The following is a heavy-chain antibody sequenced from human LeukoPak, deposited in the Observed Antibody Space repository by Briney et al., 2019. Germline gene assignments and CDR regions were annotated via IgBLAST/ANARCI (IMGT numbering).Heavy chain of an antibody. D-gene: IGHD6-13*01. V-gene: IGHV3-23*01. CDR2: ISGGGGST. CDR3: AKDPHMYSSSWYGDY. J-gene: IGHJ4*01. CDR1: GFTFSSYS. Sequence: GGSLRLSCAASGFTFSSYSMNWVRQAPGKGLEWVSSISGGGGSTYYADSVKGRFTISRDNSKNTLFLQMNSVRAEDTAVYYCAKDPHMYSSSWYGDYWGHGTLVTVSS.